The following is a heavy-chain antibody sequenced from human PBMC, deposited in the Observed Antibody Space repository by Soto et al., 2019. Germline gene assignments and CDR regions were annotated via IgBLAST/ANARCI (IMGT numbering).Heavy chain of an antibody. D-gene: IGHD6-13*01. J-gene: IGHJ4*02. CDR1: GYSFTTYG. CDR3: TGDPAIAAPGRGLGDH. CDR2: ISTKNGNT. V-gene: IGHV1-18*01. Sequence: QVQLVQSGGEVKKPGASVKVSCKASGYSFTTYGFSWVRQAPGQGLEWMGWISTKNGNTDYAQKFQGTVTMTTGTSTSTAYMELRSLRSDDTAVYYCTGDPAIAAPGRGLGDHWGQGTLVTVSS.